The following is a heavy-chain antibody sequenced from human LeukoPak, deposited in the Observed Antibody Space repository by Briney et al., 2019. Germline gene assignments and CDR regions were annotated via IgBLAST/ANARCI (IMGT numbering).Heavy chain of an antibody. V-gene: IGHV3-33*01. Sequence: GGSLRLSCAASGFTFSSYGMHWVRQAPGKGLEWVAVIWYDGSNKYYADSVKGRFTISRDNSKNTLYLQMNSLRAEDTAVYYCARDRPYDFWSGYYIYYYYYGMDVWGQGTTVTVSS. CDR2: IWYDGSNK. D-gene: IGHD3-3*01. J-gene: IGHJ6*02. CDR3: ARDRPYDFWSGYYIYYYYYGMDV. CDR1: GFTFSSYG.